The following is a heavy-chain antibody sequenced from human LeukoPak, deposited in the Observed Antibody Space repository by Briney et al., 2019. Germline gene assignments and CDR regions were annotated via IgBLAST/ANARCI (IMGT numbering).Heavy chain of an antibody. CDR3: RSGHYEGAA. CDR2: INEDGSEK. J-gene: IGHJ5*02. V-gene: IGHV3-7*01. D-gene: IGHD4-17*01. CDR1: GFTFSGFW. Sequence: GGSLRLSCLTSGFTFSGFWRSWVRQSPGKGLEWVANINEDGSEKYYVDSVKGRFTISRDNARNSLYLQMNSLRVEDTAVYYCRSGHYEGAAWDQGTLVTVSS.